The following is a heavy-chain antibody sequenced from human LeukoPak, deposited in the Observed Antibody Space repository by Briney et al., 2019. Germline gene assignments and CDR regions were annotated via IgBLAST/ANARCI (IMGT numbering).Heavy chain of an antibody. CDR2: IKQDGSEK. Sequence: PGGSLRLSCAASGFTFSSYWMSWVRQAPGKGLEWVANIKQDGSEKYYVDSVKGRFTISRDNANNSLYLQMNSVRAEDTAVYYCARESITIFGVVITYYMDVWGKGTTVTVSS. J-gene: IGHJ6*03. CDR1: GFTFSSYW. V-gene: IGHV3-7*01. D-gene: IGHD3-3*01. CDR3: ARESITIFGVVITYYMDV.